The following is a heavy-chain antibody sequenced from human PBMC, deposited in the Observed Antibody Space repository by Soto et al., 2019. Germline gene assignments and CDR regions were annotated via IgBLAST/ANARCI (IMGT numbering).Heavy chain of an antibody. D-gene: IGHD6-19*01. Sequence: GESLKISCNGSGYSFTSYWISWVRQMPGKGLEWMGRIDPSDSYTNYSPSFQGHVTISADKSISTAYLQWSSLKASDTAMYYCARQHVASGWSPYYYYGMDVWGQGTTVTVSS. CDR2: IDPSDSYT. CDR3: ARQHVASGWSPYYYYGMDV. V-gene: IGHV5-10-1*01. CDR1: GYSFTSYW. J-gene: IGHJ6*02.